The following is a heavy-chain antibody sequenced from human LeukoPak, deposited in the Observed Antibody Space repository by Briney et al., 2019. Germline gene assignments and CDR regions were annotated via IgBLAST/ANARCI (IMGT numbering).Heavy chain of an antibody. Sequence: GSLRLSCAASGFTFSDHYMDWVRQAPGKGLEWVGRTGNKANSYTTEYAASVKGRFTISRDDSKNSLFLQMNSLKSEDTAVYYCARGNTSAWYPFDYWGQGTLVTVSS. CDR2: TGNKANSYTT. CDR1: GFTFSDHY. CDR3: ARGNTSAWYPFDY. D-gene: IGHD6-19*01. V-gene: IGHV3-72*01. J-gene: IGHJ4*02.